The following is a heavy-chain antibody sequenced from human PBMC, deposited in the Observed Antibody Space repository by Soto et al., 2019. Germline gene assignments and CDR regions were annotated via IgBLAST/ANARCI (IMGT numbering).Heavy chain of an antibody. CDR3: VRDLSLSRLSACGD. CDR2: ISTYNGRT. J-gene: IGHJ4*02. CDR1: GYTFTSYG. Sequence: GASVKVSCKTSGYTFTSYGITWVRQAPGQGLECMGWISTYNGRTVYAQTLRDRVTLTTVSATSTVYMEMRILRSDDTAFYYCVRDLSLSRLSACGDWGPGTLVTLSS. V-gene: IGHV1-18*01. D-gene: IGHD6-6*01.